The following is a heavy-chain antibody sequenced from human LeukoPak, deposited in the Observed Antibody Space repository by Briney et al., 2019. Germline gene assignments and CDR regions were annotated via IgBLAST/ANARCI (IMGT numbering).Heavy chain of an antibody. D-gene: IGHD5-18*01. Sequence: PGGSLRLSCAASGFTFSSYSMNWVRQAPGKGLEWVSSISSSSSYIYYADSVKGRFTISRDNAKNSLYLQMNSLRAEDTAVYYCAREPERGYSYGFQSYYYYYMDVWGKGTTVTVSS. CDR3: AREPERGYSYGFQSYYYYYMDV. J-gene: IGHJ6*03. CDR2: ISSSSSYI. CDR1: GFTFSSYS. V-gene: IGHV3-21*01.